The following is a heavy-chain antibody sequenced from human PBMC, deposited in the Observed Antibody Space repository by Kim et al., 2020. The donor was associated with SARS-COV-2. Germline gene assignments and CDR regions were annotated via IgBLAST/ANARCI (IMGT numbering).Heavy chain of an antibody. J-gene: IGHJ6*02. Sequence: GGSLRLSCSASGFTFSSYAMHWVRQAPGKGLEYVSAISSNGGSTYYADSVKGRFTISRDNSKNTLYLQMSSLRAEDTAVYYCVRYDFWTPYIVGYYYYGMDVWGQGTTVTVSS. CDR1: GFTFSSYA. D-gene: IGHD3-3*01. CDR3: VRYDFWTPYIVGYYYYGMDV. V-gene: IGHV3-64D*06. CDR2: ISSNGGST.